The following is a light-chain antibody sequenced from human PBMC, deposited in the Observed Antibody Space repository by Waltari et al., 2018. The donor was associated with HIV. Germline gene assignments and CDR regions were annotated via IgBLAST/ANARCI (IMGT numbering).Light chain of an antibody. CDR1: SSNIGSSS. CDR2: SLT. CDR3: AAWDDSLNGLV. V-gene: IGLV1-44*01. J-gene: IGLJ3*02. Sequence: QSVLTQPPSASGTPGQRVTISCSGDSSNIGSSSVNWYQLIPGEAPKLPIYSLTRRPSGVPRRFSGSKSGTVASLAISGLQSGDEADYFCAAWDDSLNGLVFGGGTKLTVL.